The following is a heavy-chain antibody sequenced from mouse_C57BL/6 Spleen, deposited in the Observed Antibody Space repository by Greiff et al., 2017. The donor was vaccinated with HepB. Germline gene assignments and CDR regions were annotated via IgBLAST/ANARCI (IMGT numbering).Heavy chain of an antibody. J-gene: IGHJ4*01. CDR3: ARLITTVPSYAMDY. V-gene: IGHV1-52*01. CDR1: GYTFTSYW. Sequence: QVQLQQPGAELVRPGSSVKLSCKASGYTFTSYWMHWVKQRPIQGLEWIGNIDPSDSETHYNQKFKDKATLTVDKSSSTAYMQLSSLTSEDSAVYYCARLITTVPSYAMDYWGQGTSVTVSS. D-gene: IGHD1-1*01. CDR2: IDPSDSET.